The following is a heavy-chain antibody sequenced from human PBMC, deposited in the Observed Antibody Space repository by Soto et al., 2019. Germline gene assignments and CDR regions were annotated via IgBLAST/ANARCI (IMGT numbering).Heavy chain of an antibody. Sequence: QVQLVQSGAEEKKPGASVKVSCKASGYTFTSYAMHWVRQAPGQRLEWMGWINGGNGNTKYSQTFQGRVTITRDTSASRAYMELSSLRAEDTAVYYCARGDWWLFDYWGQGTLVIVSS. V-gene: IGHV1-3*05. CDR3: ARGDWWLFDY. CDR2: INGGNGNT. CDR1: GYTFTSYA. D-gene: IGHD2-8*02. J-gene: IGHJ4*02.